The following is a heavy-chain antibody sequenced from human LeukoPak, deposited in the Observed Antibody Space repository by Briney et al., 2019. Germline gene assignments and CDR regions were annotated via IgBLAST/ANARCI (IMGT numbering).Heavy chain of an antibody. CDR1: GGSIGSGGYY. CDR2: IYYSGST. V-gene: IGHV4-30-4*08. Sequence: SQTLSLTCTVSGGSIGSGGYYWSWIRQHPGKGLEWIGYIYYSGSTYYNPSLKSRVTISVDTSKNQFSLKLSSVTAADTAVYYCARDLLNEGNHLDYWGQGTLVTVSS. J-gene: IGHJ4*02. D-gene: IGHD4-23*01. CDR3: ARDLLNEGNHLDY.